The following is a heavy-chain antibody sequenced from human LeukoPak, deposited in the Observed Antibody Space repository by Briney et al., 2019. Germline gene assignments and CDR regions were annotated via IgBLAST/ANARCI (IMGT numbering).Heavy chain of an antibody. CDR2: IIPIFGTA. CDR1: GGTFSSYA. Sequence: SVKVPCKASGGTFSSYAISWVRQAPGQGLEWMGGIIPIFGTANYAQKFQGRVTITADKSTNTAYMELSSLRSEDTAVYYCARGIVVVVAATHGVYNWFDPWGQGTLVTVSS. D-gene: IGHD2-15*01. J-gene: IGHJ5*02. CDR3: ARGIVVVVAATHGVYNWFDP. V-gene: IGHV1-69*06.